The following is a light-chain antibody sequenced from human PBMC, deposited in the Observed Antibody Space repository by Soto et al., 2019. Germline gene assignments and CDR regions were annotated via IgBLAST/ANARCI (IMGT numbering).Light chain of an antibody. CDR1: QNIYSN. CDR3: QQRNSWPLT. CDR2: RAS. Sequence: IVMTQSPATVSVSPGERATLSCRASQNIYSNVAWYQQRPGQAPRLLIYRASTRATGIPARFSGSGSGTDFTLTISSLEPEDFAFYYCQQRNSWPLTFGGGTKVDI. J-gene: IGKJ4*01. V-gene: IGKV3-15*01.